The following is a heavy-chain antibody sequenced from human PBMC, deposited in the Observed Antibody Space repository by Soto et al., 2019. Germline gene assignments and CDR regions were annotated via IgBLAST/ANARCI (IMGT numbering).Heavy chain of an antibody. V-gene: IGHV1-46*03. J-gene: IGHJ4*01. CDR3: ASWPAEAVAGTTTDY. CDR1: GYSFTSYG. D-gene: IGHD6-19*01. CDR2: INPSGGST. Sequence: ASVKVSCKASGYSFTSYGITWVRQAPGQGLEWMGIINPSGGSTSYAQKFQGRVTMTRDTSTSTVYMELSSLRSEDTAVYYCASWPAEAVAGTTTDYXG.